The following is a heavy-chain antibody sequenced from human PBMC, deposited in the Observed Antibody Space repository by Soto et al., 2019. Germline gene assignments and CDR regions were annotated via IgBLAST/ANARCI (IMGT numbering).Heavy chain of an antibody. CDR2: IKGDGSER. CDR3: VTQRWGLFDY. D-gene: IGHD3-16*01. CDR1: GFTFSNSW. J-gene: IGHJ4*02. V-gene: IGHV3-7*03. Sequence: EVHLVESGGGLTQPGGSLRLSCAASGFTFSNSWMNWVRQAPGKGLGWVDNIKGDGSERYYVGSVKGRFSISRYNAGNSLHLQMNSLRAEDTAVYYSVTQRWGLFDYWGQGTLVTVSS.